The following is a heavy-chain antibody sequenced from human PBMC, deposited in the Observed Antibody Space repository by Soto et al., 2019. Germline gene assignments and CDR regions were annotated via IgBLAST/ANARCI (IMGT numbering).Heavy chain of an antibody. CDR2: IYYSGST. CDR1: GGSISSSIYY. V-gene: IGHV4-39*01. CDR3: ARAPYSSSLYYYYYGMDV. J-gene: IGHJ6*02. Sequence: SETLSLTCTVSGGSISSSIYYWGWIRQPPGKGLEWIGSIYYSGSTYYNPSLKSRVTISVDTSKNQFSLKLSSVTAADTAVYYCARAPYSSSLYYYYYGMDVWGQGTTVTVSS. D-gene: IGHD6-13*01.